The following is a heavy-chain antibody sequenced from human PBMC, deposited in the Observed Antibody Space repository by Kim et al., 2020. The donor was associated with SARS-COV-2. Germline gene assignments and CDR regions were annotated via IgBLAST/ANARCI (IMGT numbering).Heavy chain of an antibody. CDR1: GFTFSSYA. Sequence: GGSLRLSCAASGFTFSSYAMSWVRQAPGKGLEWVSAISGSGGSTYYADSVKGRFTISRDNSKNTLYLQMNSLRAEDTAVYYCAKTDDSSGYYLNAEYFQHWGQSRLGTVSS. V-gene: IGHV3-23*01. CDR2: ISGSGGST. CDR3: AKTDDSSGYYLNAEYFQH. D-gene: IGHD3-22*01. J-gene: IGHJ1*01.